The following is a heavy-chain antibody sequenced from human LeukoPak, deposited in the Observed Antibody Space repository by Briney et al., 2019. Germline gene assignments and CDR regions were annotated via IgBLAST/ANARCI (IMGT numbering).Heavy chain of an antibody. Sequence: PTGGSLRLSCAASGFTFSSYEMNWVRQAPGKGLEWVSYISSSGSTIYYADSVKGRFTISRDNAKNSLYLQMNSLRAEDTAVYYRARVPYDILTGYLFDYWGQGTLVTVSS. J-gene: IGHJ4*02. D-gene: IGHD3-9*01. V-gene: IGHV3-48*03. CDR1: GFTFSSYE. CDR2: ISSSGSTI. CDR3: ARVPYDILTGYLFDY.